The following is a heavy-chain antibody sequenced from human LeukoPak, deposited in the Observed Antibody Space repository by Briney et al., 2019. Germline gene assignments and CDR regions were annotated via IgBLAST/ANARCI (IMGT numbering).Heavy chain of an antibody. CDR2: ISGSGGST. J-gene: IGHJ4*02. CDR1: GFTFSSYA. D-gene: IGHD3-3*01. V-gene: IGHV3-23*01. CDR3: AKATGVVIVPIDY. Sequence: GGSLRLSCAASGFTFSSYAMSWVRQAPGKGLEWVSAISGSGGSTYCADSVKGRFTISRDNSKNTLYLQMNSLRAEDTAVYYCAKATGVVIVPIDYWGQGTLVTVSS.